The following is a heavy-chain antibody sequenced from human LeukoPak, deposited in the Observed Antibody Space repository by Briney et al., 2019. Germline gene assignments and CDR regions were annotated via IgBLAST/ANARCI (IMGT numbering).Heavy chain of an antibody. J-gene: IGHJ4*02. CDR1: GFMFVDYA. CDR2: ISSSNSYI. CDR3: ARGHEITGRYFDY. V-gene: IGHV3-21*01. Sequence: GVSLRISCAASGFMFVDYAMNWVRQAPGKGLEWVSSISSSNSYIYYADSVKGRFTISRDNAENLLYLQMNSLRAEDTAVYYCARGHEITGRYFDYWGQGTLVTVTS. D-gene: IGHD1-14*01.